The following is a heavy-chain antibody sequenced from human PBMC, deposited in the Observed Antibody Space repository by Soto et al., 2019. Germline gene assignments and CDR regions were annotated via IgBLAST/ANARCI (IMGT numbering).Heavy chain of an antibody. J-gene: IGHJ4*02. D-gene: IGHD3-10*01. CDR3: AKDRPNYYGSGAYYKAGGDY. V-gene: IGHV3-23*01. CDR1: GFTFSSYA. CDR2: ISGSGGST. Sequence: GGSLRLSCAASGFTFSSYAMSWVRQAPGKGPEWVSSISGSGGSTYYADSVKGRFTISRDESKNTLCLQMNSLKAEDTAVYYCAKDRPNYYGSGAYYKAGGDYWGQGSLVTVSS.